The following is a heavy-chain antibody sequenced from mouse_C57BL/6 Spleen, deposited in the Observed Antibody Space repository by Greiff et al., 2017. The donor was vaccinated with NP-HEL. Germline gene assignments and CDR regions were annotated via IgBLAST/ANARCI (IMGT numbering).Heavy chain of an antibody. CDR1: GYTFTDYN. V-gene: IGHV1-18*01. J-gene: IGHJ1*03. CDR3: ARAPLTTVVATGYFDV. D-gene: IGHD1-1*01. Sequence: VQLKQSGPELVKPGASVKIPCKASGYTFTDYNMDWVKQSHGKSLEWIGDINPNNGGTIYNQKFKGKATLTVDKSSSTAYMELRSLTSEDTAVYYCARAPLTTVVATGYFDVWGTGTTVTVSS. CDR2: INPNNGGT.